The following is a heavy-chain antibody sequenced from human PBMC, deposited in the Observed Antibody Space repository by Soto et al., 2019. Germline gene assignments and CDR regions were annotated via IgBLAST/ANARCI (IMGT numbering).Heavy chain of an antibody. Sequence: SGPTLVNPTQTLTLTCTFSGFSLSTSGVGVGWIRQPPGKALEWLAVIYWDDDERYSPSLKSSLTITKDTSKNQVVLTMTNKDRVATATNSCAQIWGGYYNFDSWGQGTQVTVSS. CDR2: IYWDDDE. CDR1: GFSLSTSGVG. CDR3: AQIWGGYYNFDS. V-gene: IGHV2-5*02. D-gene: IGHD1-26*01. J-gene: IGHJ4*02.